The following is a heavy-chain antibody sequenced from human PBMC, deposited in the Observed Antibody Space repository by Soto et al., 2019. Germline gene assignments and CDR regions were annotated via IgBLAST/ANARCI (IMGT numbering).Heavy chain of an antibody. D-gene: IGHD5-12*01. Sequence: QVHLVQSGAEVKKPGASVKVSCKASGYSFSDYYIHWVRQAPGQGLEWMGWISPNSGGTNYAPKFQGRVTMTRDTSITTAYMELRTLKSDDTAVYFCARDSGSGYDYHSFAYWGQGSLVTVSS. CDR2: ISPNSGGT. J-gene: IGHJ4*02. V-gene: IGHV1-2*02. CDR1: GYSFSDYY. CDR3: ARDSGSGYDYHSFAY.